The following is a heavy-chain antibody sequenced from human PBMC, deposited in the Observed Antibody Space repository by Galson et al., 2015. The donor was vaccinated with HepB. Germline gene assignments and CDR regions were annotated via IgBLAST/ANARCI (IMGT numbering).Heavy chain of an antibody. D-gene: IGHD2-21*02. Sequence: SLRLSCAASGFTFSSYAMSWVRQAPGKGLEWVGRIKSKTDGGTTDYAAPVKGRFTISRDDSKNTLYLQMNCLKTEDTAVYYCTAPPTVVTTWTDAFDIWGQGTMVTVSS. V-gene: IGHV3-15*01. CDR1: GFTFSSYA. J-gene: IGHJ3*02. CDR2: IKSKTDGGTT. CDR3: TAPPTVVTTWTDAFDI.